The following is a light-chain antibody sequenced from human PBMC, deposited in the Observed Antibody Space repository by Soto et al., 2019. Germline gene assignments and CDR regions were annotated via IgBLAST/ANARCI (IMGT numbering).Light chain of an antibody. V-gene: IGLV2-14*01. Sequence: QSALTQPASVSGSPGQPITISCTGTSRVVGGYNYVSWYQQHPGKAPKLMIYDVSNRPSGVSNRFSGSKSGNTASLTISGLQAEDEADYYCSSYTSSSTFFFGTGTKVTVL. CDR1: SRVVGGYNY. CDR3: SSYTSSSTFF. J-gene: IGLJ1*01. CDR2: DVS.